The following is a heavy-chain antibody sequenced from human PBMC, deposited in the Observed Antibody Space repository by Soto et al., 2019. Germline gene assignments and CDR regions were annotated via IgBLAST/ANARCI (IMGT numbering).Heavy chain of an antibody. V-gene: IGHV2-5*02. CDR3: AHIPIRYGDWDFAY. J-gene: IGHJ4*02. CDR1: GFSLSTSGVV. Sequence: QITLKESGPTLVKPTQTLTLTCTFSGFSLSTSGVVVGWIRQPPGKALEWLALIYWDDDKRYSPYLKSRLTITKDTSKNQVVLTMTNMDPVDTATYYCAHIPIRYGDWDFAYWGQGTLVTVYS. D-gene: IGHD4-17*01. CDR2: IYWDDDK.